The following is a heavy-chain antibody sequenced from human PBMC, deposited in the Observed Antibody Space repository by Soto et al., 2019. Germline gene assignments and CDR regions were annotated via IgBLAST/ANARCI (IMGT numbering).Heavy chain of an antibody. CDR2: INSDGSGT. J-gene: IGHJ6*02. D-gene: IGHD2-15*01. CDR3: AKDTAYAMDV. CDR1: GFDFSNSW. V-gene: IGHV3-74*01. Sequence: EVQLVESGGGLVQPGGSLRLSCAASGFDFSNSWIHWVRQGPGKGLVWVSHINSDGSGTTYADSVKGRFTISRDNAKNTVYLQMNSLRAEGTDVYYCAKDTAYAMDVWGQGTTVTVSS.